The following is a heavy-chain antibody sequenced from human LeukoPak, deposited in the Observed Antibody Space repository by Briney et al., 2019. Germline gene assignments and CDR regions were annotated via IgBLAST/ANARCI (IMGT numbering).Heavy chain of an antibody. V-gene: IGHV4-61*02. CDR3: ARGHCSSTSCYNDY. D-gene: IGHD2-2*02. Sequence: SETLSLTCTVSGGSISSGSYYWSWIRQPAGKGLEWIGRIYTSGSTSYNPSLKSRVTISVDTSKNQFSLKLSSVTAADTAVYYCARGHCSSTSCYNDYWGQGTLVTVSS. CDR2: IYTSGST. J-gene: IGHJ4*02. CDR1: GGSISSGSYY.